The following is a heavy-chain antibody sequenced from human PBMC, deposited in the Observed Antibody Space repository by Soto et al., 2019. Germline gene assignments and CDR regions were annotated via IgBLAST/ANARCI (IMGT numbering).Heavy chain of an antibody. J-gene: IGHJ5*02. Sequence: GGSLRLSCAASGFTVSSNYMSWVRQAPGKWLEWVSVIYSGGSTYYADSVKGRFTISRDNSKNTLYLQMNSLRAEDTAVYYCARGCSGGSCYDWFDPWGQGTLVTVSS. V-gene: IGHV3-66*01. CDR1: GFTVSSNY. CDR3: ARGCSGGSCYDWFDP. CDR2: IYSGGST. D-gene: IGHD2-15*01.